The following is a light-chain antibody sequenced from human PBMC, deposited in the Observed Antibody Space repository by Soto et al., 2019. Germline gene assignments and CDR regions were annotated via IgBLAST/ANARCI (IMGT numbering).Light chain of an antibody. CDR2: GGS. Sequence: DIVLTQSPGTLSLSPGERATLSCRASQSVSSNHLAWYQQKPGQAPRLLIYGGSSRATGIPARFSGSGSGTEFTLTISSLQSEDFAVYYCQQYDNWPLTFGGGARWIS. V-gene: IGKV3-15*01. CDR1: QSVSSN. J-gene: IGKJ4*01. CDR3: QQYDNWPLT.